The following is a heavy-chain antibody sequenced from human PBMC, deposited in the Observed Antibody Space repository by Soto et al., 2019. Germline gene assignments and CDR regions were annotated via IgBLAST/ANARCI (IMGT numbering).Heavy chain of an antibody. Sequence: GASVKVSCKVSGYTLTELSMHWVRQAPGKGLEWMGGFDPEDGETIYAQKFQGRVTMTRNTSISTAYLELSSLRSEDTAVYYCATGLALRNYYLLYWGQGTMVTVSS. D-gene: IGHD1-7*01. V-gene: IGHV1-24*01. CDR1: GYTLTELS. CDR2: FDPEDGET. CDR3: ATGLALRNYYLLY. J-gene: IGHJ4*02.